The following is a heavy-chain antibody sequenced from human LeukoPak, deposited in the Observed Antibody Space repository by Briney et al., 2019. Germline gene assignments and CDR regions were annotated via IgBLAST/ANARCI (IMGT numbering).Heavy chain of an antibody. D-gene: IGHD6-25*01. CDR1: GFTFSKYW. J-gene: IGHJ4*02. Sequence: SGGSLRLSCVASGFTFSKYWMTWVRQAPGKGLEWIGNTYYGGDTYYNPSLKSRVTISVDTSKNQFSLELNSVTAADTAVYYCAAAFDYWGQGILVIVSS. CDR2: TYYGGDT. V-gene: IGHV4-59*04. CDR3: AAAFDY.